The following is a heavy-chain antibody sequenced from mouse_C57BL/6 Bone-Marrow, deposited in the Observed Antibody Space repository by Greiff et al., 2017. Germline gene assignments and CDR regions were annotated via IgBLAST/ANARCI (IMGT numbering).Heavy chain of an antibody. D-gene: IGHD1-1*01. Sequence: VKLMESGAELARPGASVKMSCKASGYTFTSYTMHWVKQRPGQGLEWIGYINPSSGYTKYNRKFKDKATLTADKSSSTAYMQLSSLTSEDSAVYYCARSGSSSSYWYFDVWGTGTTVTVSS. CDR2: INPSSGYT. CDR1: GYTFTSYT. J-gene: IGHJ1*03. CDR3: ARSGSSSSYWYFDV. V-gene: IGHV1-4*01.